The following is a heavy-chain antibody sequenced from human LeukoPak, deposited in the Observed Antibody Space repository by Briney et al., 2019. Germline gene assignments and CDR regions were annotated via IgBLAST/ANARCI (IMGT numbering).Heavy chain of an antibody. CDR2: ITPSSGT. J-gene: IGHJ4*02. CDR3: ARDRYGDGFAHLDY. D-gene: IGHD5-24*01. V-gene: IGHV1-2*02. Sequence: ASVKVSCKASGYTFTSYAIHWVRQAPGQGLEWMGWITPSSGTNYPQKFQGRVAITWDTSITTAYMDLSRLTSDDTAVYYCARDRYGDGFAHLDYWGQGALVTVSS. CDR1: GYTFTSYA.